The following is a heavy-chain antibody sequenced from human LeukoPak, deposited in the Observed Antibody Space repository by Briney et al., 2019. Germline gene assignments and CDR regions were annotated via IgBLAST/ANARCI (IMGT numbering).Heavy chain of an antibody. CDR3: AKMYYYGSSGYYYVDYFDY. J-gene: IGHJ4*02. D-gene: IGHD3-22*01. V-gene: IGHV3-23*01. CDR2: ISGSGGST. Sequence: GGSLRLSCAASGFTFSSYAMSWVRQAPGKGLEWVSAISGSGGSTYYADSVKGRFTISRDNSKNTLYLQMNSLRAEDTAVYYCAKMYYYGSSGYYYVDYFDYWGQGTLVTVSS. CDR1: GFTFSSYA.